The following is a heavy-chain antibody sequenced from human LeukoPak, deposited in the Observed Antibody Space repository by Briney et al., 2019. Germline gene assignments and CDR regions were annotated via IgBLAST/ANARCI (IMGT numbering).Heavy chain of an antibody. CDR2: ISSNGGTT. J-gene: IGHJ4*02. Sequence: GGSLRLSCSASGFTFSSYAMHWVRQAPGKGLEYVLTISSNGGTTYYADSVKGRFTISRDNSKNTLYLQMSSLRAEDTAVYYCVKGHDSSGYYLSYSDYWGQGALVTVSS. CDR3: VKGHDSSGYYLSYSDY. CDR1: GFTFSSYA. V-gene: IGHV3-64D*09. D-gene: IGHD3-22*01.